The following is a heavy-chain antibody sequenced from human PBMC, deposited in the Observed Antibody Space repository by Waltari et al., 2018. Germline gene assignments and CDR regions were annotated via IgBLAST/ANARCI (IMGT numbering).Heavy chain of an antibody. V-gene: IGHV3-30*04. J-gene: IGHJ3*02. Sequence: QVHLVESGGGVVQPGRSLRLSCIASGFTFTSYSFHWVRQAPGKGLEWVAFISGDGSTEYYADSVKGRFTISRDNFKNTLFLQMNSLRAEDTAVYHCARRSSSGVFRALDIWGQGTMVSVSS. D-gene: IGHD6-13*01. CDR3: ARRSSSGVFRALDI. CDR1: GFTFTSYS. CDR2: ISGDGSTE.